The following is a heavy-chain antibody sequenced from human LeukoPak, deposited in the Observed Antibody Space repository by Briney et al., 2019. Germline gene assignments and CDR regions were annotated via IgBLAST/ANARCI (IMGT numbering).Heavy chain of an antibody. CDR2: IYGAGGGGVT. Sequence: PGGSLRLSCAGSGFIVTTNYMSWVRQAPGEGLEWVSVIYGAGGGGVTYYADSVKGRFTISRDSSKNTLYLQMNSLRGEDTAVYYCAREGPYYGMDVWGQGTTVTVSS. CDR1: GFIVTTNY. CDR3: AREGPYYGMDV. J-gene: IGHJ6*02. V-gene: IGHV3-53*01.